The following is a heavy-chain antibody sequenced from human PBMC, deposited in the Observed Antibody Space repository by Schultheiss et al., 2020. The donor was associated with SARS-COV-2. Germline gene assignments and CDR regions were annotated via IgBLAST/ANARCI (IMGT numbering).Heavy chain of an antibody. V-gene: IGHV1-69*04. Sequence: SVKVSCKASGGTFSSYTISWVRQAPGQGLEWMGRIIPILGIANYAQKFQGRVTITADKSTSTAYMELSSLRSEDTAVYYCAREREGSSSSSAYWGQGTLVTVS. J-gene: IGHJ4*02. CDR2: IIPILGIA. CDR3: AREREGSSSSSAY. D-gene: IGHD6-6*01. CDR1: GGTFSSYT.